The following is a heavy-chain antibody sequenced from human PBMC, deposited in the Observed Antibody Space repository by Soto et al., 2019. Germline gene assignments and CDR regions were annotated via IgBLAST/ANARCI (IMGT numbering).Heavy chain of an antibody. CDR3: ARTRPGDYYDY. J-gene: IGHJ4*02. D-gene: IGHD4-17*01. Sequence: LRLSCAASGFTFSDYYMSWIRQAPGKGLEWVSYISSSSSYTNYADSVKGRFTISRDNAKNSVYLQMNSLRVEDTAVYYCARTRPGDYYDYWGQGTLVTVSS. CDR1: GFTFSDYY. CDR2: ISSSSSYT. V-gene: IGHV3-11*06.